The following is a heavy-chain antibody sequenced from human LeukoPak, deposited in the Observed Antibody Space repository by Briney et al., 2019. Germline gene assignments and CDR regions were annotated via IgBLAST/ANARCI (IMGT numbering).Heavy chain of an antibody. D-gene: IGHD1-7*01. Sequence: SETLSLTCTVAGGSISSSGYYWGWIRQPPGKGLEWIGSIYYSGSTYYNPSLKSRVTISVDTSKNQFSLKLSSVTAADTAVYYCAREAAGTTIDYWGQGTLVTVSS. CDR2: IYYSGST. CDR3: AREAAGTTIDY. J-gene: IGHJ4*02. V-gene: IGHV4-39*07. CDR1: GGSISSSGYY.